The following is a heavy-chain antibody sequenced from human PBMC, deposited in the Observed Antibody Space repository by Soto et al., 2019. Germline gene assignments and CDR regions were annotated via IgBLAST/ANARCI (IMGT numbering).Heavy chain of an antibody. J-gene: IGHJ6*02. CDR3: ARERRVFAFGGVIVPPEGMDV. V-gene: IGHV1-2*04. D-gene: IGHD3-16*02. Sequence: ASVKVSCKASGYTFTGYYMHWVRQAPGQGLEWMGWINPNSGGTNYAQKFQGWVTMTRDTSISTAYMELSRLRSDDTAVYYCARERRVFAFGGVIVPPEGMDVWGQGTTVTVSS. CDR2: INPNSGGT. CDR1: GYTFTGYY.